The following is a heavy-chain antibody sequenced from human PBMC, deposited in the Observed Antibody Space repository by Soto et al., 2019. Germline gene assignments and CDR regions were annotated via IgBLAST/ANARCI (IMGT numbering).Heavy chain of an antibody. V-gene: IGHV1-69*02. CDR1: GGTFSSYT. Sequence: QVQLVQSGAEVKKPGSSVKVSCKASGGTFSSYTISWVRQAPGQGLEWMGRIIPILGIANYAQKFQGRVTITADKSTSTADMVLSSLRSEDTAVYYCARSSTCGGDCLDWFDPWGQGTLVTVSS. CDR2: IIPILGIA. D-gene: IGHD2-21*02. J-gene: IGHJ5*02. CDR3: ARSSTCGGDCLDWFDP.